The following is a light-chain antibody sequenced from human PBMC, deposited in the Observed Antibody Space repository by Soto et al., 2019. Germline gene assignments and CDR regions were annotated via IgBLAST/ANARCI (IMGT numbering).Light chain of an antibody. CDR3: CSFAGSYTFV. J-gene: IGLJ3*02. CDR1: SSDVGGYNY. CDR2: DVS. Sequence: QSALTQLRSVSGSPGQSVAISCTGTSSDVGGYNYVSWYQQHPGKAPKVMIYDVSERPSGVPDRFSGSKSGNTASLIISGLQAEDEADYYCCSFAGSYTFVFGGGTKLTVL. V-gene: IGLV2-11*01.